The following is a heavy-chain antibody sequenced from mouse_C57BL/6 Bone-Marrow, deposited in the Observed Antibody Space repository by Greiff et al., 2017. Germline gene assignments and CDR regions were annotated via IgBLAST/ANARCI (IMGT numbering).Heavy chain of an antibody. V-gene: IGHV5-12*01. J-gene: IGHJ3*01. CDR1: GFTFSDYY. Sequence: VKLEESGGGLVQPGGSLKLSCAASGFTFSDYYMYWVRQTPEKRLEWVAYISNGGGSTYYPDTVKGRFTISRDNAKNTLYLQMSRLKSEDTAMYYCASPYGYAWFAYWGQGTLVTVSA. CDR2: ISNGGGST. D-gene: IGHD2-2*01. CDR3: ASPYGYAWFAY.